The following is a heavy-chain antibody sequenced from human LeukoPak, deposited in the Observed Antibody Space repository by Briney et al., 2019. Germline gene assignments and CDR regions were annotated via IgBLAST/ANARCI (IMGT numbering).Heavy chain of an antibody. CDR2: INHSGST. Sequence: SETLSLTCAVYGGSFSGYYWSWIRQPPGKGLEWIGEINHSGSTNYNPSLKSRVTISVDTSKNQFSLKLSSVTAADTAVYYCARGRVVPAAQSVFDYWGQGTLVTVSS. J-gene: IGHJ4*02. CDR3: ARGRVVPAAQSVFDY. D-gene: IGHD2-2*01. CDR1: GGSFSGYY. V-gene: IGHV4-34*01.